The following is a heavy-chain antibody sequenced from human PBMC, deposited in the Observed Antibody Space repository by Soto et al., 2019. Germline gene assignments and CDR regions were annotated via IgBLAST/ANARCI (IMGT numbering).Heavy chain of an antibody. Sequence: SETLSLTCTVSGGSINTFYWSWVRQPAGKGLEWIGRIFSSGSTSFSPSLGSRVAMSVDTSKNHFSLNLSSVTAADMAVYYCAREGSYSAYNFAHGIQLWSFDFWGQGALVTVSS. CDR1: GGSINTFY. CDR3: AREGSYSAYNFAHGIQLWSFDF. D-gene: IGHD5-12*01. J-gene: IGHJ4*02. CDR2: IFSSGST. V-gene: IGHV4-4*07.